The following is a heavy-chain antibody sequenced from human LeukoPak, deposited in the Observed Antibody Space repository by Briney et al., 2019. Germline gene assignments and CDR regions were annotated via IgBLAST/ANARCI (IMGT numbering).Heavy chain of an antibody. CDR1: GGFISGYY. Sequence: SETLSLTCAVYGGFISGYYWTWIRQPPGKGLEWIGEINHSGSTNYNPSLKSRVTISVDTSKNQFSLKLSSVTAADTAVYYCAKCREGSYYYDSSGYSSFDYWGQGTLVTVSS. J-gene: IGHJ4*02. CDR3: AKCREGSYYYDSSGYSSFDY. V-gene: IGHV4-34*01. D-gene: IGHD3-22*01. CDR2: INHSGST.